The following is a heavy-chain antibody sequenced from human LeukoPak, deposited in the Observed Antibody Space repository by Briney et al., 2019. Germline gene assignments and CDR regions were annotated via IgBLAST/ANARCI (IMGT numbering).Heavy chain of an antibody. CDR3: ARGLDIVVVVAATNYYYYYGMDV. D-gene: IGHD2-15*01. J-gene: IGHJ6*02. CDR2: IYYSGST. Sequence: SETLSLTCTVSGGSVSSGIHYWSWIRQPPGKGLEWIGYIYYSGSTNYNPPLKSRITISVDTSKNQFSLKLSSVTAADTAVYYCARGLDIVVVVAATNYYYYYGMDVWGQGTTVTVSS. CDR1: GGSVSSGIHY. V-gene: IGHV4-61*01.